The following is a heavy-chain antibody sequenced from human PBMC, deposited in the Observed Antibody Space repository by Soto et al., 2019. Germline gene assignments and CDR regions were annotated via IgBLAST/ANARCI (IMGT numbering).Heavy chain of an antibody. J-gene: IGHJ6*02. Sequence: SQPLSLTCAISGDSVSSNSAAWNWIRQSPSRGLEWMGMTYYRSKWYNDYAVSLKSRMTINPDTSKNQFSLQLNSVTPEDTAVYYCARDRYCSSTSCRYYYYYYGMDVWGQGTTVTV. D-gene: IGHD2-2*01. CDR1: GDSVSSNSAA. CDR3: ARDRYCSSTSCRYYYYYYGMDV. V-gene: IGHV6-1*01. CDR2: TYYRSKWYN.